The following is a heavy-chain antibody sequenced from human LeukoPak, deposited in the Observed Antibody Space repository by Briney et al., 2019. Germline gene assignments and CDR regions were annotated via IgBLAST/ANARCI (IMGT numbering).Heavy chain of an antibody. J-gene: IGHJ3*02. D-gene: IGHD3-10*01. V-gene: IGHV3-64D*06. CDR3: VKDVMWFGELDAFDI. CDR1: GFTFSTYA. Sequence: PGGSLRLSCAASGFTFSTYAMSWVRQAPGKGLEYVSAISSNGGSTYYADSVKGRFTISRDNSKNTLYLQMSSLRAEDTAVYYCVKDVMWFGELDAFDIWGQGTMVTVSS. CDR2: ISSNGGST.